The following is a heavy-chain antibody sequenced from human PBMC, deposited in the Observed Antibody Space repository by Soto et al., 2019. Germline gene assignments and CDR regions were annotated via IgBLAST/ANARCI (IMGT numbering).Heavy chain of an antibody. D-gene: IGHD3-3*01. J-gene: IGHJ6*04. CDR2: ISGSGGST. Sequence: PGGSLRLSCAASGFTFSSYAMSWVRQAPGKGLEWVSAISGSGGSTYYADSVKGRFTISRDNSKNTLYLQMNSLRAEDTAVYYCAKVSRWEIFGVVPDYYGMDVWGKGTTVTVSS. CDR3: AKVSRWEIFGVVPDYYGMDV. V-gene: IGHV3-23*01. CDR1: GFTFSSYA.